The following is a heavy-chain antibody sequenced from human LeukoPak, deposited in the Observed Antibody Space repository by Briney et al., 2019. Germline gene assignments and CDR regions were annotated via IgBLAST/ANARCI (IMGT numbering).Heavy chain of an antibody. Sequence: SETLSLTCSVSGGSISTYYWSWIRQLPGKGLEWIGYIYYTGTTNYNPSLRSRVTISVDTSRNQFSLRLSSVTAADAAVYYCAREDPQTTVPEGMDVWGHGTTVIVSS. J-gene: IGHJ6*02. CDR3: AREDPQTTVPEGMDV. D-gene: IGHD4-17*01. V-gene: IGHV4-59*01. CDR2: IYYTGTT. CDR1: GGSISTYY.